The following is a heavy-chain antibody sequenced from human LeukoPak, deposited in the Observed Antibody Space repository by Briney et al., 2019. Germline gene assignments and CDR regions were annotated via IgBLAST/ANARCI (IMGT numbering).Heavy chain of an antibody. Sequence: GGSLRLSCAASGFTFSTYWMSWVRQAPGKGLEWVANIKQDGSEKYYVDSVKGRFTISRDNAKNSVYLQMNSLRAEDTAVYYCAKGLYSGSYYNYWGQGTLVTVSS. V-gene: IGHV3-7*01. J-gene: IGHJ4*02. CDR3: AKGLYSGSYYNY. CDR1: GFTFSTYW. D-gene: IGHD1-26*01. CDR2: IKQDGSEK.